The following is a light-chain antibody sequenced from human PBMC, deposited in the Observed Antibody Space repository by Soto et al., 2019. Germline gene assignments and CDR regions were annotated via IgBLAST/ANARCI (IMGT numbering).Light chain of an antibody. Sequence: DIQMTQSPSSLSASVGDRVTITCRASQSISSYLNWYQQKPGKAPKLLIYAASSLQSGVPSRFSGSGSGTDFTLTISSLQPEDFATYYCQQSDSTPITFGPGTKVYI. CDR3: QQSDSTPIT. CDR2: AAS. CDR1: QSISSY. J-gene: IGKJ3*01. V-gene: IGKV1-39*01.